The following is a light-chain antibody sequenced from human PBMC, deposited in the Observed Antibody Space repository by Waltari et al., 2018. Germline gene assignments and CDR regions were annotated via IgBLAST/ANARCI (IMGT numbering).Light chain of an antibody. J-gene: IGLJ2*01. Sequence: QSALTQPRSVSGSPGQSVTISFIGSNSDVGAYNYVSWYQHHPGKAPKLIIYDVTKRPSGVPDRFSGSKSDRTASLTISGLQAEDEADYYCCSYAGYYTIFGGGTKVTAL. V-gene: IGLV2-11*01. CDR3: CSYAGYYTI. CDR1: NSDVGAYNY. CDR2: DVT.